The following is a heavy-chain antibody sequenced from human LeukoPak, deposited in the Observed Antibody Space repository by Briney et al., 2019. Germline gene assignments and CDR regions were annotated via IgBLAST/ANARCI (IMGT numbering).Heavy chain of an antibody. V-gene: IGHV5-51*01. CDR2: IYPGDSDT. J-gene: IGHJ5*02. CDR1: GYSFTSYW. Sequence: GESLKISCKGSGYSFTSYWIGWVRQMPGKGLEWMGIIYPGDSDTRYSPSFQGQVTISADKSISTAYLQWSSLKASDTAMYYCARLGYDYSPLRLSFNWFDPWGQGTLVTVSS. CDR3: ARLGYDYSPLRLSFNWFDP. D-gene: IGHD4-11*01.